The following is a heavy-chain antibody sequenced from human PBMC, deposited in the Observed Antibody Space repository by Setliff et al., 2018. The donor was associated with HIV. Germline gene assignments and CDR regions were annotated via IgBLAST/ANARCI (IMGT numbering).Heavy chain of an antibody. J-gene: IGHJ6*03. CDR2: IIPIFNTA. Sequence: SVKVSCKASGGTFSLYAINRVRQAPGQGLEWMGGIIPIFNTANYAQKLQGRVTMTTDTSTSTAYMELRSLRCGDTAVYYCARARITMVRGVHRRGDYYYYMDVWGKGTTVTVSS. D-gene: IGHD3-10*01. CDR3: ARARITMVRGVHRRGDYYYYMDV. V-gene: IGHV1-69*05. CDR1: GGTFSLYA.